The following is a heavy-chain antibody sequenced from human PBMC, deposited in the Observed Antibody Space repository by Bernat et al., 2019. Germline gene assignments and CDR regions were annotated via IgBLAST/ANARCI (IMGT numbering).Heavy chain of an antibody. CDR1: GFTVSSIY. J-gene: IGHJ4*02. Sequence: EVQLVESGGDLVQPGGSLRLSCAASGFTVSSIYMSWVRQAPGKGLEWVSVIYDGGTTYYADSVRGRFTISRDSSKNTLYLHMNSLRAEDTAVYFCAREGVRRGFITSFDYWGQGTLVTVSS. CDR2: IYDGGTT. V-gene: IGHV3-66*01. CDR3: AREGVRRGFITSFDY. D-gene: IGHD3-10*01.